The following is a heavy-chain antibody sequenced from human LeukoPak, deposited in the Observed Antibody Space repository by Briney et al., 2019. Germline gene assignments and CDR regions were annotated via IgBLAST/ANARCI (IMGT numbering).Heavy chain of an antibody. Sequence: PGGSLRLSCAASGIIFSSNNMHWVRQAPGKGLEWVAVISYDASFKYHANPVKGRFTISRDNSKNTLYLQMNSLRAEDTATYYCASEDATMAATGFEYWGQGTLVTVSS. CDR1: GIIFSSNN. J-gene: IGHJ4*02. D-gene: IGHD5-18*01. CDR2: ISYDASFK. CDR3: ASEDATMAATGFEY. V-gene: IGHV3-30-3*01.